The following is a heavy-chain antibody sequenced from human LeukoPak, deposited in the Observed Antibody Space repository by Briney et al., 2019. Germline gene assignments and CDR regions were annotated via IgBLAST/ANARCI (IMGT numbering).Heavy chain of an antibody. Sequence: PGGSLRLSCAASGFTFSGYNMNWVRQAPGKGLEWVSSISSSSSYIYYTDSVQGRFTISRDNAKNSLYLQMNSLRAEDTAVYYCARDLGGYCSRPSCPHGMDVWGRGTTVTVSS. CDR2: ISSSSSYI. CDR3: ARDLGGYCSRPSCPHGMDV. D-gene: IGHD2-2*01. J-gene: IGHJ6*02. CDR1: GFTFSGYN. V-gene: IGHV3-21*01.